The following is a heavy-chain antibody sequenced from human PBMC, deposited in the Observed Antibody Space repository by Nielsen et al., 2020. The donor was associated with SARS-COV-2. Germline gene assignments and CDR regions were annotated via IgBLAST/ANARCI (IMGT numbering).Heavy chain of an antibody. CDR1: GYTLTELS. V-gene: IGHV1-24*01. Sequence: ASVKVSCKVSGYTLTELSMHWVRQAPGKGLEWMGGFDPEDGETIYAQKFQGRVTMTEDTSTDTAYMELSSLRSENTAVYYCATSYDFWTSGDYWGQGTLVTVSS. D-gene: IGHD3-3*01. J-gene: IGHJ4*02. CDR3: ATSYDFWTSGDY. CDR2: FDPEDGET.